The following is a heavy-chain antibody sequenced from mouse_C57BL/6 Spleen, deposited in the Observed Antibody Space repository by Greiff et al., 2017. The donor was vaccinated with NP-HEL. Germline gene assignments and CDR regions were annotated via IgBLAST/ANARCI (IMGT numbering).Heavy chain of an antibody. D-gene: IGHD1-1*01. V-gene: IGHV1-76*01. CDR1: GYTFTDYY. CDR2: IYPGSGNT. Sequence: QVQLQQSGAELVRPGASVKLSCKASGYTFTDYYINWVKQRPGQGLEWIARIYPGSGNTYYNEKFKGKATLTAEKSSSTAYMQLSSLTSEDSAFYICARSYAWFADWGQGTLVTVSA. CDR3: ARSYAWFAD. J-gene: IGHJ3*01.